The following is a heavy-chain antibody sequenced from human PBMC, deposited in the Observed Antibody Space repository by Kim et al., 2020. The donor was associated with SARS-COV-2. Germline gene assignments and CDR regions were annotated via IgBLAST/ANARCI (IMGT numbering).Heavy chain of an antibody. CDR1: GGSFSGYY. Sequence: SETLSLTCAVYGGSFSGYYWSWIRQPPGKGLEWIGEINHSGSTNYNPSLKSRVTISVDTSKNQFSLKLSSVTAADTAVYYCATRRRVRGVISVDYWGQGTLVTVSS. D-gene: IGHD3-10*01. CDR2: INHSGST. CDR3: ATRRRVRGVISVDY. V-gene: IGHV4-34*01. J-gene: IGHJ4*02.